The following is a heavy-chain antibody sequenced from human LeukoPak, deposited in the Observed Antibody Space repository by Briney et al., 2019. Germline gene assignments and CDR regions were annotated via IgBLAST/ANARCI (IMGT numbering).Heavy chain of an antibody. Sequence: GGSLRLSCAASGFTFSNSWMSWVRQAPGKGLEWVSRISSDGSETTYADSVKGRFTISRDNSKNTLYLQMNSLRAEDTAVYYCAKDLLGQWPTVFDYWGQGTLVTVSS. J-gene: IGHJ4*02. CDR1: GFTFSNSW. CDR2: ISSDGSET. D-gene: IGHD6-19*01. CDR3: AKDLLGQWPTVFDY. V-gene: IGHV3-74*03.